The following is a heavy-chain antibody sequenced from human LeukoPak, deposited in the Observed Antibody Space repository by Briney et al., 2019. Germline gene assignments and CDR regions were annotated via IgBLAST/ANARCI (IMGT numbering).Heavy chain of an antibody. CDR1: GFTFSNAW. Sequence: GGSLRLSCAASGFTFSNAWMNWVRQAPGKGLGSVGRIKSKTDGGTTDYAASVKGRFIISRDDSKNTLYVQVNSLKTEDTAVYYCTTAPAGTTYWGQGTLVTVSS. V-gene: IGHV3-15*01. D-gene: IGHD6-13*01. CDR3: TTAPAGTTY. CDR2: IKSKTDGGTT. J-gene: IGHJ4*02.